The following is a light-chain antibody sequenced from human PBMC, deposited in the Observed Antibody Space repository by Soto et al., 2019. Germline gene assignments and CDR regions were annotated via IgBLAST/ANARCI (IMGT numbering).Light chain of an antibody. Sequence: QSVLTQPASVSGSPGQSITISCTGTSSDVGGYNYVSWYQQHPGKAPKLMIYDVSNRPSGVSNRFSGSKSGNTASLTISGLQALDEADYYCSSYTSSSTQVFGTGTKVT. CDR3: SSYTSSSTQV. V-gene: IGLV2-14*01. CDR2: DVS. CDR1: SSDVGGYNY. J-gene: IGLJ1*01.